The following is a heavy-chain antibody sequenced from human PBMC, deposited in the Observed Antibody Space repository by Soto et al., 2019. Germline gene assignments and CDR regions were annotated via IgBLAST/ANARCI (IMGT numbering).Heavy chain of an antibody. CDR1: GGTFSSYA. CDR3: ARPTRYYYDSSGQSAWFDP. Sequence: QVQLVQSGAEVKTPGSSVKVSCKASGGTFSSYAISWVRQAPGQGLEWMGGIIPIFGTANYAQKFQGKFTITADESTSTAYMELSSLRSEDTAVYYCARPTRYYYDSSGQSAWFDPWGQGTLVTVSS. V-gene: IGHV1-69*12. J-gene: IGHJ5*02. D-gene: IGHD3-22*01. CDR2: IIPIFGTA.